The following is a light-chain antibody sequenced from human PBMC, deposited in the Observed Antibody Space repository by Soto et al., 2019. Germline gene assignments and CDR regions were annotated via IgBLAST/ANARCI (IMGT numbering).Light chain of an antibody. CDR1: QSVLYSSDNKNY. Sequence: DIVMTQSPDSLAVSLGERATINCKSSQSVLYSSDNKNYLAWYQQKPGQPPKLLIYWASTRDSGVPDRFSGSGSGEDFTLTISSLQADDVAVYYCQQYYSTLTFGGGTKVEIK. CDR3: QQYYSTLT. J-gene: IGKJ4*01. CDR2: WAS. V-gene: IGKV4-1*01.